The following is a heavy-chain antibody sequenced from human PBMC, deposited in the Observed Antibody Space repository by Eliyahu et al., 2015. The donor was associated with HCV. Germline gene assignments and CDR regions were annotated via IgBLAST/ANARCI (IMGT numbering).Heavy chain of an antibody. CDR1: GFSLSTTTLG. Sequence: QITLEESGPTLVKPTQTLTLTCNFSGFSLSTTTLGVGWIRQPPGKALEWLAVIYWNNDKRYSPSLKNRLTITKDTSKNQVVLTMTNMDPVDTATYYCAHRPYNSGFDYWGQGTLVTVSS. J-gene: IGHJ4*02. CDR2: IYWNNDK. V-gene: IGHV2-5*01. CDR3: AHRPYNSGFDY. D-gene: IGHD6-19*01.